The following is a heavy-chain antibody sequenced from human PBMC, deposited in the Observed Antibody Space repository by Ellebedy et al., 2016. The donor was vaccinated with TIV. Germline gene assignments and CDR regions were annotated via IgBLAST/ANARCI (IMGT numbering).Heavy chain of an antibody. CDR3: ARVGSWNEYDY. J-gene: IGHJ4*02. Sequence: GESLKISCKDSGNSFSSSWIGWVRQMPGKGLEWMAMIYPGDYDTRYSPSFRGQVTISADRSSSTAFLHWSSLKASETAMYYCARVGSWNEYDYWGQGTRVTVSS. V-gene: IGHV5-51*01. CDR1: GNSFSSSW. D-gene: IGHD1-1*01. CDR2: IYPGDYDT.